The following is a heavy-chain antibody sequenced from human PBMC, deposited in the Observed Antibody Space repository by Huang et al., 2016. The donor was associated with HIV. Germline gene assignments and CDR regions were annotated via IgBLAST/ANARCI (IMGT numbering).Heavy chain of an antibody. J-gene: IGHJ4*02. D-gene: IGHD3-22*01. V-gene: IGHV1-18*04. Sequence: VQLVQSGGEVKKPGASVKVSCKASDYTFTSYGISWVRQAPGQGLEWMGWISTNNGDTNYAQKVQGRVTMTTDTSTSTAYMELRSLRSDDTAVYYCGGSSGYWSFDYWGQGTLVTVSS. CDR1: DYTFTSYG. CDR2: ISTNNGDT. CDR3: GGSSGYWSFDY.